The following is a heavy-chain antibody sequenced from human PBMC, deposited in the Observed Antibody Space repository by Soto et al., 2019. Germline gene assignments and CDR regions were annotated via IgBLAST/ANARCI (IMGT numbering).Heavy chain of an antibody. J-gene: IGHJ4*02. CDR1: GFTFRTYT. V-gene: IGHV3-21*04. CDR2: IRGFSPYT. CDR3: TSGTVPITY. D-gene: IGHD1-7*01. Sequence: PGGSLRLSCISSGFTFRTYTMNWVRQAPGKGLEWVSGIRGFSPYTFYADSVRGRFTISRDNSKNTLYLQMNSLRAEDTAMYYCTSGTVPITYWGQGTLVTVSS.